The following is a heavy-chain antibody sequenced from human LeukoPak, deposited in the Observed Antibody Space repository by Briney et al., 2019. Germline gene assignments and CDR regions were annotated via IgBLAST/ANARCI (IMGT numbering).Heavy chain of an antibody. CDR1: GGSISSYY. D-gene: IGHD6-13*01. J-gene: IGHJ4*02. V-gene: IGHV4-59*08. CDR3: ARHGSSSSWYGRGMNY. CDR2: IYYSGST. Sequence: SETLSLTCTVSGGSISSYYWSWIRQPPGKGLEWIGYIYYSGSTNYNPSLKSRVTISVDTSKNQFSLKLSSVTAADTAVYYCARHGSSSSWYGRGMNYWGQGTLVTVSS.